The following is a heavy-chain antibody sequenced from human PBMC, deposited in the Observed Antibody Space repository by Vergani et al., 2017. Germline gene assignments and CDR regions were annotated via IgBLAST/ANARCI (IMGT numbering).Heavy chain of an antibody. CDR3: AKHFRGWGIDY. J-gene: IGHJ4*02. CDR2: IQFDGSNQ. V-gene: IGHV3-30*02. CDR1: GFPLRTYA. D-gene: IGHD3-16*01. Sequence: QVQLVESGGGVVQRGGSLRLSCAPFGFPLRTYAMRWIRQGPGKGLEFVAFIQFDGSNQYYADSVKGRFTRSRDFSKNTLYLQMNSLRTDDTATYYCAKHFRGWGIDYWGQGTQVIVSS.